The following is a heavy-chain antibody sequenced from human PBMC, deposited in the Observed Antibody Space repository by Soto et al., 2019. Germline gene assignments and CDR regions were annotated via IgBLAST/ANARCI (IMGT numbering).Heavy chain of an antibody. D-gene: IGHD5-18*01. J-gene: IGHJ4*02. CDR2: ISSSSSYI. Sequence: EVQLVESGGGLVKPGGSLRLSCAASGFTFSSYSMNWVRQAPGKGLEWVSSISSSSSYIYYADSVKGRFTISGDNAKNSLYLQMNSLRAEDTAVYYCARDSEDTAMVLYWGQGTLVTVSS. V-gene: IGHV3-21*01. CDR3: ARDSEDTAMVLY. CDR1: GFTFSSYS.